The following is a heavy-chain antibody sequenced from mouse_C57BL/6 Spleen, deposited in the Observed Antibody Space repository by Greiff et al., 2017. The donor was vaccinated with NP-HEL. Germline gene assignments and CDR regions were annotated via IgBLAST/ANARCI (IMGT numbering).Heavy chain of an antibody. J-gene: IGHJ4*01. CDR2: INPSNGGT. CDR3: AREGIGYYGSSYAMDY. V-gene: IGHV1-53*01. Sequence: QVQLQQPGTELVKPGASVKLSCTASGYTFTSYWMHWVKQSPGQGLEWIGNINPSNGGTNYNEKFKSKATLTVDKSSSTAYMQLSSLTSEDSAVYYCAREGIGYYGSSYAMDYWGQGTSVTVSS. CDR1: GYTFTSYW. D-gene: IGHD1-1*01.